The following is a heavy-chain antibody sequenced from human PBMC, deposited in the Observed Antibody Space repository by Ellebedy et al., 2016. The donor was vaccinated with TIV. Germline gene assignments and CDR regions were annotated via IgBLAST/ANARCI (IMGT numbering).Heavy chain of an antibody. V-gene: IGHV6-1*01. D-gene: IGHD3-10*01. CDR2: TYYRSKWSN. J-gene: IGHJ4*02. CDR1: GDSVSSNSAA. Sequence: SETLSLXCAISGDSVSSNSAAWNWIRQSPSRGLEWLGRTYYRSKWSNDYAVSVKSRITINPDTSKNHFSLQLNSVTPEDTAVYYCARTEDRGRAFDYWGQGTLVTVSS. CDR3: ARTEDRGRAFDY.